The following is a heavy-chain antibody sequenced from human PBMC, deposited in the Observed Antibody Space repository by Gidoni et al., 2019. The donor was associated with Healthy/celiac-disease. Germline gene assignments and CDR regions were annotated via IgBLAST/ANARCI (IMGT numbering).Heavy chain of an antibody. J-gene: IGHJ4*02. D-gene: IGHD1-26*01. V-gene: IGHV3-74*01. CDR3: ARDVQLKWELGG. Sequence: EVQLVESGGGLVQPGGSLRLSCAASGFPCSSSWMHWVRQARGRGLVWVSRINSDGSSTSYADSVKGRFTISRDNAKNTLYLQMNSLRAEDTAVYYCARDVQLKWELGGWGQGTLVTVSS. CDR1: GFPCSSSW. CDR2: INSDGSST.